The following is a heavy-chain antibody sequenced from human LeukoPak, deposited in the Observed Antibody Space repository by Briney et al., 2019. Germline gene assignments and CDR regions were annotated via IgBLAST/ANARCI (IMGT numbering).Heavy chain of an antibody. D-gene: IGHD6-19*01. V-gene: IGHV3-23*01. Sequence: GGSLRLSCAASGFTFSIGAICGFRQAPGRGLEWVSSISGTDDSTYYADSVKGRFTVSRDNSKYTLSLQMDSLRAEDTAVYYCANRRSEVAGPRYCYYWGQGTLVTVSS. CDR1: GFTFSIGA. CDR2: ISGTDDST. J-gene: IGHJ4*02. CDR3: ANRRSEVAGPRYCYY.